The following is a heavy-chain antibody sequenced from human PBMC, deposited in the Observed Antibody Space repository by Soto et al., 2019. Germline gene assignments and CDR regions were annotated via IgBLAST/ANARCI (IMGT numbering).Heavy chain of an antibody. D-gene: IGHD3-10*01. CDR2: IYSGGST. Sequence: QVQLQESGPGLVKPSETLSLSCGVSGGSISQYYWSWIRQPAGKGLEWVGRIYSGGSTNYNPALESRVTMSVNTSKNKFPLKLSSVTAADTAVYYCASGPGGFGDFSLDYWGQGTLVTVSS. J-gene: IGHJ4*02. CDR3: ASGPGGFGDFSLDY. CDR1: GGSISQYY. V-gene: IGHV4-4*07.